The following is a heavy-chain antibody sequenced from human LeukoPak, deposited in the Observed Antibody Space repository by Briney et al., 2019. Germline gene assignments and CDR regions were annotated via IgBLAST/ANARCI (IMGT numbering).Heavy chain of an antibody. V-gene: IGHV7-4-1*02. D-gene: IGHD3-22*01. Sequence: GASVKVSCKASGFTFTSHDFNWVRRAPGQGLEWMGWINTNTGNPTYAQGFTGRFVFSLDTSVSTAYLQISSLKAEDTAVYYCARGYYYDSSGHCLDYWGQGTLVTVSS. J-gene: IGHJ4*02. CDR3: ARGYYYDSSGHCLDY. CDR2: INTNTGNP. CDR1: GFTFTSHD.